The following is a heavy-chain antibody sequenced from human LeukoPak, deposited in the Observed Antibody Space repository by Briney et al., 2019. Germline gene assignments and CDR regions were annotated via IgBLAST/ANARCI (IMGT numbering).Heavy chain of an antibody. Sequence: GGSLRLSCAASGFTFSSYAMSWVRQAPGKGLEWVSAISGSGGSTYYADSVKGRFTISRDNSKNALYLQMNSLRAEDTAVYYCAKDLGYGDFADYWGQGTLVTVSS. V-gene: IGHV3-23*01. CDR3: AKDLGYGDFADY. D-gene: IGHD4-17*01. J-gene: IGHJ4*02. CDR1: GFTFSSYA. CDR2: ISGSGGST.